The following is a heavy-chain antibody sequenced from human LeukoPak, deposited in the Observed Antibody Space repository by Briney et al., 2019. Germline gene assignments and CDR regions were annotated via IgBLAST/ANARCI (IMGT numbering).Heavy chain of an antibody. Sequence: GGSLRLSCAASGFTFSSYGMHWVRQAPGKGLEWVAVIWYDGSNKYYADSVKGRFTISRDNSKNTMYLQMNSLRAEDTAVYYCARIGGSGSYSGHYFDHWGQGTLVTVSS. CDR2: IWYDGSNK. CDR3: ARIGGSGSYSGHYFDH. J-gene: IGHJ4*02. CDR1: GFTFSSYG. D-gene: IGHD3-10*01. V-gene: IGHV3-33*01.